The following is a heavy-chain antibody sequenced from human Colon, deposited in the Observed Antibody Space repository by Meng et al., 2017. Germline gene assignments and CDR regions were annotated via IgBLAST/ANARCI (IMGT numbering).Heavy chain of an antibody. V-gene: IGHV3-30*01. CDR2: ISYDGSNK. CDR1: GFTFSSYA. D-gene: IGHD5-18*01. J-gene: IGHJ4*02. Sequence: GESLKISCAASGFTFSSYAMHWVRQAPGKGLEWVAVISYDGSNKYYADSVKGRFTISRDNSKNTLYLQMNSLRAEDTAVYYCARVGYGYGYEEGFDYWGQGTLVTVSS. CDR3: ARVGYGYGYEEGFDY.